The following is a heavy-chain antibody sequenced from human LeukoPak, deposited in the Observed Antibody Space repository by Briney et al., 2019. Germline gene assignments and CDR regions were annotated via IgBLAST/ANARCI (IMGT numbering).Heavy chain of an antibody. D-gene: IGHD1-26*01. Sequence: SETLSLTCTVSGGSISSYYWSWVRQPAGKGLEWIGRIYTSGSTNYNASLKSRVTMSVDTSKNQFSLKLSSVTAADTAVYYCAGGGSYFWFDPWGQGTLVTVSS. V-gene: IGHV4-4*07. CDR2: IYTSGST. J-gene: IGHJ5*02. CDR3: AGGGSYFWFDP. CDR1: GGSISSYY.